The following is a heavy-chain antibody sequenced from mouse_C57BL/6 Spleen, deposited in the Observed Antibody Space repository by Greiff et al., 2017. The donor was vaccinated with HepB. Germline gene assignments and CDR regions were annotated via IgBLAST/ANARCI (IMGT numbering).Heavy chain of an antibody. CDR1: GYTFTSYW. J-gene: IGHJ1*03. V-gene: IGHV1-53*01. CDR2: INPSNGGT. CDR3: ARTLTTVPPHWYFDV. D-gene: IGHD1-1*01. Sequence: VQLQQPGTELVKPGASVKLSCKASGYTFTSYWMHWVKQRPGQGLEWIGNINPSNGGTNYNEKFKSKATLTVDKSSSTAYMQLSSLTSEDSAVYYWARTLTTVPPHWYFDVWGTGTTVTVSS.